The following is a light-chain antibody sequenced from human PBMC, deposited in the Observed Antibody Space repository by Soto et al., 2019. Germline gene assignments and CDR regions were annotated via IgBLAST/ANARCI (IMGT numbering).Light chain of an antibody. CDR1: GWDVRGYDY. V-gene: IGLV2-14*01. CDR2: EDT. Sequence: QSVMTKPASVTGSPGQSITISCTGTGWDVRGYDYVYWYQHHPGKAPKVMIYEDTNRPSGVSNRFTGSKSGNTASLTISDLLAEEEADNYCTSYTSSSTYVFGTGTKVTV. J-gene: IGLJ1*01. CDR3: TSYTSSSTYV.